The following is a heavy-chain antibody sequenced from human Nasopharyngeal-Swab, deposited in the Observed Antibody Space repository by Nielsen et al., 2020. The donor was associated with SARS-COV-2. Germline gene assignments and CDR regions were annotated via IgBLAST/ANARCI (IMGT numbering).Heavy chain of an antibody. CDR1: GGTYSIYA. J-gene: IGHJ3*01. CDR2: IIPIFGTS. CDR3: ARMHCGGDWYSRGEDAFDL. D-gene: IGHD2-21*02. V-gene: IGHV1-69*13. Sequence: SVKASCKASGGTYSIYAISWVRQAPGHGPEWMGGIIPIFGTSNYAQKFQGRVTITADEFTSTAYMELSSLRSVDTAVYYCARMHCGGDWYSRGEDAFDLWGQGTLVTVSS.